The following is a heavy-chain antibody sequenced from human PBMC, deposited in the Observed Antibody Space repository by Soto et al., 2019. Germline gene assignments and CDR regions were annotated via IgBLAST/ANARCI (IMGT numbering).Heavy chain of an antibody. V-gene: IGHV1-46*03. CDR1: GYTFTSYY. CDR3: ARGVLEITMVRGVPHYFDY. Sequence: ASVKVSCKASGYTFTSYYMRWVRQAPGQGLEWMGIINPSGGSTSYAQKFQGRVTMTRDTSTSTVYMELSSLRSEDTAVYYCARGVLEITMVRGVPHYFDYWGQGTLVTVSS. D-gene: IGHD3-10*01. J-gene: IGHJ4*02. CDR2: INPSGGST.